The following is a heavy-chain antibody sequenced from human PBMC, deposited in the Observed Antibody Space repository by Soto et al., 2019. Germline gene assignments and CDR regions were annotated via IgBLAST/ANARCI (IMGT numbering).Heavy chain of an antibody. CDR2: IKSKTDGGTT. V-gene: IGHV3-15*01. CDR3: TTDPEMNYDFWGGSNWFDP. J-gene: IGHJ5*02. CDR1: GFTFSNAW. D-gene: IGHD3-3*01. Sequence: GGSLRLSCAASGFTFSNAWMSWVRQAPGKGLEWVGRIKSKTDGGTTDYAAPVKGRFTTSRGDSKNTLYLQMNSLKTEDTAVYYCTTDPEMNYDFWGGSNWFDPWGQGTLVTVSS.